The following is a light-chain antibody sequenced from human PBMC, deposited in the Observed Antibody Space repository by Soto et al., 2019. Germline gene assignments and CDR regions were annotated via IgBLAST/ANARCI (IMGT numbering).Light chain of an antibody. CDR3: QSYDSSLSGYV. CDR1: SSNIGAGYE. J-gene: IGLJ1*01. CDR2: GNN. Sequence: QLVLTQPPSVSGGPGQRVTISCTGSSSNIGAGYEVHWYQQLPGTAPKLLIYGNNNRPSGVPDRFSGSKSGTSASLAITGLQAEDEADYYCQSYDSSLSGYVFGTGTKLTVL. V-gene: IGLV1-40*01.